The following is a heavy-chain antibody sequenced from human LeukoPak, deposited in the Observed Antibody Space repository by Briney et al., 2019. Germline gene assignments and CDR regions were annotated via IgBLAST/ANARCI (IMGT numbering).Heavy chain of an antibody. CDR2: IYYSGST. V-gene: IGHV4-59*01. CDR1: GGSISSYY. J-gene: IGHJ4*02. Sequence: SESLSLTCTVSGGSISSYYWSWIRQPPGKGLEWIGYIYYSGSTNYNPSLKSRVTISVDTSKNQFSLKLSSVTAADTAVYYCARDRGSFDFDYWGQGTLVTVSS. D-gene: IGHD1-26*01. CDR3: ARDRGSFDFDY.